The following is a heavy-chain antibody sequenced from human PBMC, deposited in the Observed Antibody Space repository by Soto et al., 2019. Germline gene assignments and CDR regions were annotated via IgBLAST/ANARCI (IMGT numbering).Heavy chain of an antibody. CDR3: ARPAVNDLDADSSAFDI. J-gene: IGHJ3*02. V-gene: IGHV1-69*02. D-gene: IGHD1-1*01. Sequence: QVQLVQSGAEVKEPGSSVKVSCKVSGGTFSSQTINWVRQVPGQGLEWMGSVIPIIGEGKYAQSFLGRVRITADRSTSTAYMELRSLRSEDTAVYYCARPAVNDLDADSSAFDIWGQGTMVTVSS. CDR1: GGTFSSQT. CDR2: VIPIIGEG.